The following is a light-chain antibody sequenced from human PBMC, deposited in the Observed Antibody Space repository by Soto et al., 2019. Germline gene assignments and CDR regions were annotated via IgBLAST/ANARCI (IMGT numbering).Light chain of an antibody. CDR2: GAS. J-gene: IGKJ1*01. Sequence: EMVLTQSPGTLSLSPGERATLSCRASQSISSSYLAWYQQKPGQAPRLLIYGASSRATGIPDRFSGSGSGTVFTLTISRLEPEDFAVYFCQQYDSSPTTFGQGTKVDIK. V-gene: IGKV3-20*01. CDR3: QQYDSSPTT. CDR1: QSISSSY.